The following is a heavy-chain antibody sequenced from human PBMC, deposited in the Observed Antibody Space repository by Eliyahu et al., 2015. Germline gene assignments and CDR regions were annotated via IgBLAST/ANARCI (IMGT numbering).Heavy chain of an antibody. CDR3: ARAKSVAGRFDY. CDR2: TYYRSKWYY. J-gene: IGHJ4*02. D-gene: IGHD6-19*01. Sequence: QVQLQQSGPGLVKPSQTLSLTCDISGDSVSSNSAAWSWIRQSPSRGLEWLGRTYYRSKWYYDYAGPVKSRMTITPDTSKNQFSLQLNSVTPEDTAVYYCARAKSVAGRFDYWGQGTLVTVSS. CDR1: GDSVSSNSAA. V-gene: IGHV6-1*01.